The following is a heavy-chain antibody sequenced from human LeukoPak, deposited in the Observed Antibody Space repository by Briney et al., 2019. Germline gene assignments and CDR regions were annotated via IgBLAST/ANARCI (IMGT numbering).Heavy chain of an antibody. CDR1: GFTFSDYY. D-gene: IGHD3-3*01. CDR3: ARDSARGYDFWSGYYSAFDI. CDR2: ISSSSSTI. V-gene: IGHV3-48*01. Sequence: GGSLRLSCAASGFTFSDYYMNWVRQAPGKGREWVSYISSSSSTIYYADSVKGRFTISRDNAKNSLYRQMNSLRAEDTAVYYCARDSARGYDFWSGYYSAFDIWGQGTMVTVSS. J-gene: IGHJ3*02.